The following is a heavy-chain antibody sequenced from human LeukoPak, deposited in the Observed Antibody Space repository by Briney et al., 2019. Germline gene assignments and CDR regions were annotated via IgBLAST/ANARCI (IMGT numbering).Heavy chain of an antibody. D-gene: IGHD3-10*01. Sequence: PGGSLRLSCAASGFTFSSYAMHWVRQAPGKGLEWVAVISYDGSNKYYADSVKGRFTISRDNSKNTLYLQMNSLRAEDTAVYYCAREGGDQGLWFGEWGQGTLVTVSS. J-gene: IGHJ4*02. CDR2: ISYDGSNK. CDR1: GFTFSSYA. V-gene: IGHV3-30-3*01. CDR3: AREGGDQGLWFGE.